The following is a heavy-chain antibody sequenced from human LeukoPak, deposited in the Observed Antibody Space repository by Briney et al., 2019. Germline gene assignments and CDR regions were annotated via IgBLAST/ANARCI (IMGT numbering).Heavy chain of an antibody. CDR2: IYYSGTT. CDR1: GGSISSYY. Sequence: SETLSLTCTVSGGSISSYYWSWIRQPPGKGLEWIGYIYYSGTTNYNPSLKSRVTISVDTSKNQFSLKLSSVTDADTAVYYCARDRYYYDSSGPLFDYWGQGTLVTVSS. CDR3: ARDRYYYDSSGPLFDY. J-gene: IGHJ4*02. D-gene: IGHD3-22*01. V-gene: IGHV4-59*12.